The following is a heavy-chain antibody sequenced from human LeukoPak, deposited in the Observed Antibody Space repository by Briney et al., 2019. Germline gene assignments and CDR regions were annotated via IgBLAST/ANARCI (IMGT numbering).Heavy chain of an antibody. V-gene: IGHV4-4*07. D-gene: IGHD3-22*01. J-gene: IGHJ4*02. CDR1: GDSINSYH. CDR2: IHMSGST. CDR3: ARDDSSRDDSGGYHY. Sequence: SETLSLTCTVSGDSINSYHWSWIRQPAGKGLEWIGRIHMSGSTNYNPSLRSRVAISMDNSKNQFSLKLKSFTAADTAVYYCARDDSSRDDSGGYHYWARGTLVTISS.